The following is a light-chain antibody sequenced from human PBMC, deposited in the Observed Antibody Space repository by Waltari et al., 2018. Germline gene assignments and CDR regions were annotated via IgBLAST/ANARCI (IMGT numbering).Light chain of an antibody. Sequence: SYELTQPPSVSVSPGQTARITCSGVALPYKNGYWYQQKSGQAPVLVIYEDNKRRSGIPERFSGSSSGTMVTLTISGAQVEDEGDYYCYSTDRTGKQRVFGGGTKLTVL. J-gene: IGLJ2*01. CDR1: ALPYKN. CDR3: YSTDRTGKQRV. V-gene: IGLV3-10*01. CDR2: EDN.